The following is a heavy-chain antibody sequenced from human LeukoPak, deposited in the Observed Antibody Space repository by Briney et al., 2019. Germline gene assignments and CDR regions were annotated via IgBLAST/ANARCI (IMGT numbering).Heavy chain of an antibody. CDR2: IYYSGST. CDR3: ASDVIGYCSGGSCYFGY. J-gene: IGHJ4*02. CDR1: GGSISSSSYY. V-gene: IGHV4-39*01. Sequence: PSETLSLTCTVSGGSISSSSYYWGWIRQPPGKGLEWIGSIYYSGSTYYNPSLKSRVTISVDTSKNQFSLKLSSVTAADTAVYYCASDVIGYCSGGSCYFGYWGQGTLVTVSS. D-gene: IGHD2-15*01.